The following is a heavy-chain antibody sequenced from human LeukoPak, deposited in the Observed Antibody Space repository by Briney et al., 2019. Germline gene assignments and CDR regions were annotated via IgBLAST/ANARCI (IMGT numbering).Heavy chain of an antibody. Sequence: GGSLILSCAASGLTFRSYSMSWVRQAPGKGLYWVSGISASGSNTYYADSVKGRFTISRDNSKNTLYLQMNSLRAEDTAVYYCAQKRGGSGSYSAMDVWGQGTTVTVSS. CDR3: AQKRGGSGSYSAMDV. CDR2: ISASGSNT. V-gene: IGHV3-23*01. J-gene: IGHJ6*02. D-gene: IGHD3-10*01. CDR1: GLTFRSYS.